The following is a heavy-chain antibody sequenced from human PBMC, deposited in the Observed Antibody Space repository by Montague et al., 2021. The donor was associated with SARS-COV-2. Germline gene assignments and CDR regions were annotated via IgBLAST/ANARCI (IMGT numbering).Heavy chain of an antibody. J-gene: IGHJ6*03. Sequence: TLSLTCTVSGDSITSKTHYWDWVRQPAGKGLEWIGRLLTSGATNFNPSLKSRLTISRDTSKNEFCLKLSSVTAADTAVYYCARDSPHFDFWRGHYGDKYYMDIWGKGTTVTVS. CDR1: GDSITSKTHY. V-gene: IGHV4-61*02. CDR3: ARDSPHFDFWRGHYGDKYYMDI. CDR2: LLTSGAT. D-gene: IGHD3-3*01.